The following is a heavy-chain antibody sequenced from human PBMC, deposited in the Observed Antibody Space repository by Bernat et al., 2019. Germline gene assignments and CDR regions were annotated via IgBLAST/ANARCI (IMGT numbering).Heavy chain of an antibody. D-gene: IGHD6-6*01. CDR3: ARAYTEQLVRTDYMDV. J-gene: IGHJ6*03. V-gene: IGHV4-34*01. Sequence: QVQLQQWGAGLLKPSETLSLTCAVYGGSFSGYYWSWIRQPPGKGLEWIGEINHSGSTNYNPSLKSRVTISVDTSKNQFSLKLSSVTAADTAVYYCARAYTEQLVRTDYMDVWGKGTTVTVSS. CDR2: INHSGST. CDR1: GGSFSGYY.